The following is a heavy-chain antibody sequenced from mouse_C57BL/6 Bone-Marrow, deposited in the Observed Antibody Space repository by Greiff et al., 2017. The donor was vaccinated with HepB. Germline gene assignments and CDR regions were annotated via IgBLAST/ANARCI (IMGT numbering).Heavy chain of an antibody. Sequence: VLLQQSGAELVRPGTSVKVSCKASGYAFTNYLIEWVKQRPGQGLEWIGVINPGSGGTNYNEKFKGKATLTADKSSSTAYMQLSSLTSEDSAVYFCARRVDYGGQGTTPTVSS. J-gene: IGHJ2*01. CDR3: ARRVDY. CDR1: GYAFTNYL. V-gene: IGHV1-54*01. CDR2: INPGSGGT.